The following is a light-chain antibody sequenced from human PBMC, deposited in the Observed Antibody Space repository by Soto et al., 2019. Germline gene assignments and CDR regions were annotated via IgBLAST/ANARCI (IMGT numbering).Light chain of an antibody. J-gene: IGLJ3*02. V-gene: IGLV1-44*01. CDR2: SDN. Sequence: QSVLTQPPSASGTPGQRVTISCSGSSSNIGSNTVTWYQQLPGPSPKPLIYSDNQRPSGVPVRFSASKSGTSASLAIGGLQSEYEADYYCAAWDDSLDGWVFGGGTKLTVL. CDR3: AAWDDSLDGWV. CDR1: SSNIGSNT.